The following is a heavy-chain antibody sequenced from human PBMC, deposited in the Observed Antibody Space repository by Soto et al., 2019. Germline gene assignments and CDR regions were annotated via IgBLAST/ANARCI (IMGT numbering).Heavy chain of an antibody. V-gene: IGHV3-21*01. CDR2: ISSSSSYI. CDR3: ARDETSAGSSTSCYGRYYYGLDV. J-gene: IGHJ6*02. Sequence: GGSLRLTCTASGSPFRSYSMHLVRHAPGKGLEWVSSISSSSSYIYYADSVKGRFTISRDNAKNSLYLQMNSLRAEDTAVYYCARDETSAGSSTSCYGRYYYGLDVWGQGNTVTVS. D-gene: IGHD2-2*01. CDR1: GSPFRSYS.